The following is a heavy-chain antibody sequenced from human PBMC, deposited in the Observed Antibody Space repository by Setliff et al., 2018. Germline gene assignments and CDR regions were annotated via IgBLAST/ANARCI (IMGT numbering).Heavy chain of an antibody. Sequence: GESLKISCKASGYTFTSNWIAWVRQMPGKGLEWMGLVFPSDSDTRYSPSFQGQVTMSADKSINTAYLQWSSLKASDTAMYYCARLGAPASHDAFDIWGQGTMVTV. J-gene: IGHJ3*02. CDR2: VFPSDSDT. CDR1: GYTFTSNW. CDR3: ARLGAPASHDAFDI. V-gene: IGHV5-51*01. D-gene: IGHD6-25*01.